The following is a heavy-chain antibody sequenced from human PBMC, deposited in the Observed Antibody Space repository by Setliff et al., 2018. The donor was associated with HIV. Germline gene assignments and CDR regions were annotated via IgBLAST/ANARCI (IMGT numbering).Heavy chain of an antibody. V-gene: IGHV1-24*01. J-gene: IGHJ3*02. CDR1: GYTLTEFS. CDR2: FDPEDGET. D-gene: IGHD3-22*01. Sequence: ASVKVSCKVSGYTLTEFSMHWVRQAPGKGLEWMGGFDPEDGETIYAQKFQGRVTMTEDTSTDTAYMDLCSLRSEDTAVYLCATSVPTYYYDSSGRHNDAFDIWGQGTMVTVSS. CDR3: ATSVPTYYYDSSGRHNDAFDI.